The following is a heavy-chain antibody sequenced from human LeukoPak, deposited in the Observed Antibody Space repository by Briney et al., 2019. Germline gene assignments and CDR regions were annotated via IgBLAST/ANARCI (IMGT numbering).Heavy chain of an antibody. CDR1: GFTFSSYG. D-gene: IGHD3-10*01. Sequence: GGSLRLSCAASGFTFSSYGMHWVRQAPGKGLEWVAFIRYDGSNKYYADSVKGRFTISRDNSKNTLYLQMNSLRAEDTAVYYCAKSPTMVRGGIDYWGQGTLVTVSS. CDR2: IRYDGSNK. CDR3: AKSPTMVRGGIDY. V-gene: IGHV3-30*02. J-gene: IGHJ4*02.